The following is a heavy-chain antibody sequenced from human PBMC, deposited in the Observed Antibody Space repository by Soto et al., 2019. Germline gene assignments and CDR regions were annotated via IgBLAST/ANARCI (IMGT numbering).Heavy chain of an antibody. CDR3: ARGPPRYCSGGSCYQYYFDY. D-gene: IGHD2-15*01. CDR1: GGSVSSGSYY. V-gene: IGHV4-61*01. J-gene: IGHJ4*02. Sequence: LSLTCTVSGGSVSSGSYYWSWIRQPPGKGLEWIGYIYYSGSTNYNPSLKSRVTISVDTSKNQFSLKLSSVTAADTAVYYCARGPPRYCSGGSCYQYYFDYWGQGTLVTVSS. CDR2: IYYSGST.